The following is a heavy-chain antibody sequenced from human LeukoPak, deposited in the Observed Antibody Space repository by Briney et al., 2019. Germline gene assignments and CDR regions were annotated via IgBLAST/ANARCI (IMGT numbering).Heavy chain of an antibody. D-gene: IGHD6-13*01. V-gene: IGHV1-8*01. CDR3: ARNLGRSSWYIWFDF. J-gene: IGHJ5*01. Sequence: ASVKVSCKASGYSLTSYDINWVRQATGQGLEWMGWMNPNSGNTGYAQKFQGRVTMTRNTSISTAYMELSSLRSEDTAVYHCARNLGRSSWYIWFDFWGQGTLVTVSS. CDR2: MNPNSGNT. CDR1: GYSLTSYD.